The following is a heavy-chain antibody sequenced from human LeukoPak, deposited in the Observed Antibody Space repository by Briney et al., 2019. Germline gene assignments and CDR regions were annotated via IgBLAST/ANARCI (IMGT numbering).Heavy chain of an antibody. CDR2: INHSGST. V-gene: IGHV4-34*01. CDR1: GGSFSGYY. J-gene: IGHJ4*02. CDR3: ARDQRYSGYDWGFDY. D-gene: IGHD5-12*01. Sequence: SETLSLTCAVYGGSFSGYYWSWIRQPPGKGLEWIGEINHSGSTNYNPSLKSRVTISVDTSKNQFSLKLSSVTAADTAVYYCARDQRYSGYDWGFDYWGQGTLVTVSS.